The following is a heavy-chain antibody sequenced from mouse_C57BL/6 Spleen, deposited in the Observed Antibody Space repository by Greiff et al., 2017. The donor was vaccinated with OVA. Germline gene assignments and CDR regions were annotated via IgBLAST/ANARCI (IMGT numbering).Heavy chain of an antibody. CDR1: GYAFSSYW. Sequence: VQLQESGAELVKPGASVKISCKASGYAFSSYWMNWVKQRPGKGLEGIGQVYPGDGDTNYNGKFKGKATLTADKSSSTAYMQLSSLTSEDSAVYFCARSGDYYYFDYWGQGTTLTVSS. J-gene: IGHJ2*01. V-gene: IGHV1-80*01. CDR3: ARSGDYYYFDY. D-gene: IGHD1-1*01. CDR2: VYPGDGDT.